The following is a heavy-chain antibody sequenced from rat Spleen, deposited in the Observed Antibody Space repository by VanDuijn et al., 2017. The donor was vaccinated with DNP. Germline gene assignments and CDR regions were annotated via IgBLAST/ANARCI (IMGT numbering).Heavy chain of an antibody. J-gene: IGHJ4*01. D-gene: IGHD1-11*01. CDR3: ARHEGRNYYYAIDA. Sequence: EVQLVESGGGLVQPGRSLKLSCAASGFTFSDYNMAWVRQAPKKGLEWVATISYDGSSTYYRDSVKGRFTISRDNAKSTLYLQMDSLRSEDTATYYCARHEGRNYYYAIDAWGQGTSVTVSS. CDR2: ISYDGSST. CDR1: GFTFSDYN. V-gene: IGHV5-7*01.